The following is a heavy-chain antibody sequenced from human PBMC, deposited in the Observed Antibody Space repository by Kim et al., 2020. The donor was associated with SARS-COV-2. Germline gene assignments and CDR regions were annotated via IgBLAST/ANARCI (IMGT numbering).Heavy chain of an antibody. CDR2: ASYTGNN. J-gene: IGHJ4*02. CDR1: GASITDYL. V-gene: IGHV4-59*13. CDR3: AGAGVVITGYYGSRDHQGIDY. Sequence: SETLSLTCTISGASITDYLWTWIRQSPGKGLEWIGYASYTGNNDYNPSLKSRLTISLDTSKKQFSLDLTSVTAADTAVYYCAGAGVVITGYYGSRDHQGIDYWGQGALVTVSS. D-gene: IGHD3-10*01.